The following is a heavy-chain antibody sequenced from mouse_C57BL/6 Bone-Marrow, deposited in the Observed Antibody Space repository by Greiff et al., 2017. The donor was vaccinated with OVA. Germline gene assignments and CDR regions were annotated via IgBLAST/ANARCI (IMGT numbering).Heavy chain of an antibody. V-gene: IGHV5-6*01. Sequence: EVQGVESGGDLVKPGGSLKLSCAASGFTFSSYGMSWVRQTPDKRLEWVATISSGGSYTYYPDSVKGRFTISRDNAKNTLYLQMSSLKSEDTAMYYCARRNYGTPYWYFDVWGTGTTVTVSS. J-gene: IGHJ1*03. CDR1: GFTFSSYG. CDR2: ISSGGSYT. D-gene: IGHD1-1*01. CDR3: ARRNYGTPYWYFDV.